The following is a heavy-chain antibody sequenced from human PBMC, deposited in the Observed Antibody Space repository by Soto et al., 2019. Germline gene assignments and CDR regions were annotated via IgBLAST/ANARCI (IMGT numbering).Heavy chain of an antibody. J-gene: IGHJ4*02. CDR3: ALLQTFTNNFDY. V-gene: IGHV2-5*02. D-gene: IGHD4-4*01. CDR2: IYWDDDQ. Sequence: QITLKESGPTLVKPTQTLTLTCSFSGFSLTTGGLGVGWIRQPPGKAPECLALIYWDDDQRYSPSLRSRLTITNDTSKNQVVLTMTNMDPVDTATYYCALLQTFTNNFDYWGQGTLVTVSS. CDR1: GFSLTTGGLG.